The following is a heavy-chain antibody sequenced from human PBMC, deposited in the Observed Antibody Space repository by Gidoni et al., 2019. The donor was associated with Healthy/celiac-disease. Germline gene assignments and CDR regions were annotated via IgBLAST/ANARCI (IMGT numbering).Heavy chain of an antibody. CDR3: ARDRVVGALPDY. CDR2: IYYSGST. D-gene: IGHD3-16*01. V-gene: IGHV4-59*01. J-gene: IGHJ4*02. Sequence: QVQLQESGPGLVKPSETLSLTCTVSGGSISSYYWSWIRQPPGKGLEWIGYIYYSGSTNYNPSLKIRVTISVDTSKNQFSLKLSSVTAADTAVYYCARDRVVGALPDYWGQGTLVTVSS. CDR1: GGSISSYY.